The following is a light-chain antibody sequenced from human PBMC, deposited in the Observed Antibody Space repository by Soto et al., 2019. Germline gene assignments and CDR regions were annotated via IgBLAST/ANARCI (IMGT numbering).Light chain of an antibody. V-gene: IGLV2-8*01. CDR2: EVT. Sequence: QSALSQPPSASGSPGQSVTISCTGTSSDVGGYNYVSWYQHHPGKAPKLMIYEVTKRPSGVPDRFSGSKSGNTASLTVSGLQAEDDSDYYCSSYAGSNHVVFGGGTKVNVL. CDR1: SSDVGGYNY. J-gene: IGLJ2*01. CDR3: SSYAGSNHVV.